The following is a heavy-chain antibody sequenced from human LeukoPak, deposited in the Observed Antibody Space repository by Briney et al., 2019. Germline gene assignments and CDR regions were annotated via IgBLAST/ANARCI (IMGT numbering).Heavy chain of an antibody. CDR2: ISASGSNP. D-gene: IGHD6-13*01. Sequence: GGSLRLSCAASGFAFGSYGMSWVRQAPGKGLEWVAAISASGSNPHYADSVKGRFTISRDNSKNTLFLQMNSLRAQDTAVYYCAKDPNSSWSFDYWGQGTLVTVSS. V-gene: IGHV3-23*01. J-gene: IGHJ4*02. CDR3: AKDPNSSWSFDY. CDR1: GFAFGSYG.